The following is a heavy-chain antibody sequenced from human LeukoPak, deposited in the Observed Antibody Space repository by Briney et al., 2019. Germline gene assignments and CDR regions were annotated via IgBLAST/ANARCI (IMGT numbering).Heavy chain of an antibody. J-gene: IGHJ6*02. CDR2: ISAYNGNT. CDR3: ARLSAGVRGFDYYYYGMDV. D-gene: IGHD3-10*01. CDR1: GHTFTSYG. Sequence: ASVKVSCKASGHTFTSYGISWVRQAPGQGLEWMGWISAYNGNTNYAQELQGRVTMNTDTSTSTAYMELRSLRSDDTAVYYCARLSAGVRGFDYYYYGMDVWGQGTTVTVSS. V-gene: IGHV1-18*01.